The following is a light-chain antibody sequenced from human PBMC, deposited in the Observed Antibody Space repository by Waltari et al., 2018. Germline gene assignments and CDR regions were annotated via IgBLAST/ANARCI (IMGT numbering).Light chain of an antibody. V-gene: IGLV2-14*01. Sequence: QSALTQPASVSGSPAQSITISCTGTSSDVGGYNYVPWYQQHPGKAPKLMIYQVNNRPSGVSNRFSGSKSGNTASLTISGLQAEDEADYYCSSYTTSSTRGVIFGGGTKLTVL. CDR1: SSDVGGYNY. CDR3: SSYTTSSTRGVI. J-gene: IGLJ2*01. CDR2: QVN.